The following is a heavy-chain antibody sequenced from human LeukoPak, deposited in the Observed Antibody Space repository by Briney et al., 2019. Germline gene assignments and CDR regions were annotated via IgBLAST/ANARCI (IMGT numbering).Heavy chain of an antibody. Sequence: GGSLRLSCPATGFTFSNYSMHWVRQAPGKGLEYLSAITSNGDNTYYADSVKGRFIVSSDSSENTLFLQMSGLRREYTAVYYCLSRLAPYYYGYWVQGSLVSVCS. D-gene: IGHD3-10*01. J-gene: IGHJ4*02. CDR3: LSRLAPYYYGY. V-gene: IGHV3-64D*09. CDR2: ITSNGDNT. CDR1: GFTFSNYS.